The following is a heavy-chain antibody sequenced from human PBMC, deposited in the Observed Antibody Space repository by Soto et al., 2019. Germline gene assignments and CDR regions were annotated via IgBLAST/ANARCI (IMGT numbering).Heavy chain of an antibody. CDR1: EFTFSSYA. V-gene: IGHV3-30-3*01. CDR2: ISYDGSNK. CDR3: ARDYEAAIPHYYYYYGMDV. J-gene: IGHJ6*02. D-gene: IGHD5-18*01. Sequence: QVQLVESGGGVVQPGRSLRLSCAASEFTFSSYAMHWVRQAPGKGLEWVAVISYDGSNKYYADSVKGRFTISRDNSKNTLYLQMNSLRAEDTAVYYCARDYEAAIPHYYYYYGMDVWGQGTTVTVSS.